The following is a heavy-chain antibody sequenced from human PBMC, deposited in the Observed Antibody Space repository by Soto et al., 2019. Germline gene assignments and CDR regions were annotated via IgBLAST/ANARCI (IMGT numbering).Heavy chain of an antibody. Sequence: PGGSLRLSCAASGFTFSTYTMYWVRQAPGKGLEWVAGLSNNGINTDYADSVKGRFTISRDNSMHTLHLQMNSLRAEDTAVYFCAREWSLSVAAPGHWGQGTLVTVSS. D-gene: IGHD6-19*01. V-gene: IGHV3-30-3*01. CDR3: AREWSLSVAAPGH. J-gene: IGHJ4*02. CDR2: LSNNGINT. CDR1: GFTFSTYT.